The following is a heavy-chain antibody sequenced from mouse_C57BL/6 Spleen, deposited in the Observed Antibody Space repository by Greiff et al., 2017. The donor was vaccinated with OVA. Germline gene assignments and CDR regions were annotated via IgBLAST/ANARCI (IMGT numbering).Heavy chain of an antibody. D-gene: IGHD1-2*01. V-gene: IGHV1-9*01. CDR3: ARLITTVYYFDY. Sequence: VQLQQSGAELMKPGASVKLSCKATGYTFTDYWIEWVKQRPGHGLEWIGAILPGSGSTTYNEKFKGKATFTADTSSNTAYMQLSSLTTEDSAIYDCARLITTVYYFDYWGQGTTLTVSS. CDR2: ILPGSGST. J-gene: IGHJ2*01. CDR1: GYTFTDYW.